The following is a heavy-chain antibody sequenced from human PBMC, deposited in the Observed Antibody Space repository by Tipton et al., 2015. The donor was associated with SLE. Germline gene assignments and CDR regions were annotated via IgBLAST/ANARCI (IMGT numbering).Heavy chain of an antibody. Sequence: TLSLTCTVSGDSFSGYYWTWIRQPPGEGLEWIGAINHSGSANYNPSLKSRVTISVDTSKDQSSLKLTYVTAADTAVSYCALVVDDDNNQDWGQGTVVTVSS. V-gene: IGHV4-34*01. CDR2: INHSGSA. D-gene: IGHD5-24*01. CDR1: GDSFSGYY. J-gene: IGHJ4*02. CDR3: ALVVDDDNNQD.